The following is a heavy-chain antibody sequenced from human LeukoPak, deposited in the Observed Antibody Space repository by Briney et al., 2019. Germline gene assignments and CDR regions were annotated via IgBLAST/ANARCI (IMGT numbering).Heavy chain of an antibody. D-gene: IGHD3-10*01. CDR3: ARFDRGDYYYYGMDV. V-gene: IGHV4-59*08. CDR1: GGSISSYY. Sequence: SETLSLTCTVSGGSISSYYWSWIRQPPGKGLEWIGYIYYSGSTNYNPSLKSRVTISVDTSKNQFSLKLSSVTAVDTAVYYCARFDRGDYYYYGMDVWGQGTTVTVSS. CDR2: IYYSGST. J-gene: IGHJ6*02.